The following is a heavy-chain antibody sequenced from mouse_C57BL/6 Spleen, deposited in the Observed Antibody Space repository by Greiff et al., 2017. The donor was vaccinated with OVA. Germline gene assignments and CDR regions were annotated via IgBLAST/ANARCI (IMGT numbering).Heavy chain of an antibody. J-gene: IGHJ4*01. CDR1: GFSLTSYG. D-gene: IGHD1-1*01. V-gene: IGHV2-2*01. CDR3: ARNEDLRGNYAMDY. CDR2: IWSGGST. Sequence: VKLMESGPGLVQPSQSLSITCTVSGFSLTSYGVHWVRQSPGKGLEWLGVIWSGGSTDYNAAFISRLSISKDNSKSQVFFKMNSLQADDTAIYYCARNEDLRGNYAMDYWGQGTSVTVSS.